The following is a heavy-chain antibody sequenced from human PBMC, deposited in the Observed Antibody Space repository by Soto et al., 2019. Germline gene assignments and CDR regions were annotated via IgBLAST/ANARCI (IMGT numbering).Heavy chain of an antibody. J-gene: IGHJ4*02. V-gene: IGHV3-11*01. D-gene: IGHD3-10*01. CDR2: ISSSGSTI. Sequence: LRISCAASGFTFSDYHMSWIRQAPGKGLEWVIYISSSGSTIYHADSVQGRFTISRDNAKNSLYLQMNSLRAEDTAVYYCARVDGSGRYRYFDYWCPGSLDDFSS. CDR3: ARVDGSGRYRYFDY. CDR1: GFTFSDYH.